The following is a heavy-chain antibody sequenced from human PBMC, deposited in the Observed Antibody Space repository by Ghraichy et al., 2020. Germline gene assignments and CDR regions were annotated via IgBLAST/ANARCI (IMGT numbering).Heavy chain of an antibody. D-gene: IGHD4-23*01. V-gene: IGHV3-48*02. CDR2: ITSSSSFT. Sequence: ESLNISCVGSGFTFGSYSMNWVRQSPGKRLEWVSYITSSSSFTSYADSVKGRFTISRDNAQNSLSLQMSSLTDEDTAVYYCARGSKVVRFYYYDGMDVWGQGTTVTVSS. CDR3: ARGSKVVRFYYYDGMDV. J-gene: IGHJ6*02. CDR1: GFTFGSYS.